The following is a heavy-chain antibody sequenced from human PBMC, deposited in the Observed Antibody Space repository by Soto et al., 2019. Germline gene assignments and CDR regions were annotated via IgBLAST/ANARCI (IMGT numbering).Heavy chain of an antibody. J-gene: IGHJ4*02. Sequence: GSLRLSCTGSRLSFGAYALNWVRQAPGKWLEWVGLIRNHNYHDTPEYAESVKYTFTITIDDSNTVAYLQMTSLMAEDSAVYYCGMAETPDPAYFSDDWGQGTLVTVSS. CDR1: RLSFGAYA. CDR2: IRNHNYHDTP. CDR3: GMAETPDPAYFSDD. V-gene: IGHV3-49*04. D-gene: IGHD1-20*01.